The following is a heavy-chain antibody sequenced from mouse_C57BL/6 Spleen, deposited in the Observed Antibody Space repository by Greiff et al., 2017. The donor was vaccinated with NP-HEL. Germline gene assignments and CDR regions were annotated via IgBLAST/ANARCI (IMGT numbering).Heavy chain of an antibody. V-gene: IGHV3-6*01. D-gene: IGHD2-1*01. CDR2: ISYDGSN. J-gene: IGHJ3*01. CDR1: GYSITSGYY. Sequence: EVQLQQSGPGLVKPSQSLSLTCSVTGYSITSGYYWNWIRQFPGNKLEWKGYISYDGSNNYNPSLKNRISITRDTSKNQFFLKLNSVTTEDTATYYCAGSGNYGSWFAYWGQGTLVTVSA. CDR3: AGSGNYGSWFAY.